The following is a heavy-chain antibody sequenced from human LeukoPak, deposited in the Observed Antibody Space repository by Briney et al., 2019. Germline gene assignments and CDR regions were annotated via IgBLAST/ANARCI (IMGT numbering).Heavy chain of an antibody. D-gene: IGHD1-1*01. J-gene: IGHJ4*02. CDR3: ARGGIQLTRSFDN. CDR1: GFTFSSYG. Sequence: GGSLRLSCAASGFTFSSYGIPWVRQAPGKGLEWVAVISYDGHKKHYADSVKGRFTISRDSSNNTLSLQMNNLRVEDTAVYYCARGGIQLTRSFDNWGQGTLVTVSS. CDR2: ISYDGHKK. V-gene: IGHV3-30*03.